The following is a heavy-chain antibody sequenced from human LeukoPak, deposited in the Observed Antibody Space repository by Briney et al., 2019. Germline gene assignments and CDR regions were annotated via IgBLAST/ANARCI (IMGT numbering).Heavy chain of an antibody. CDR2: IYSGGST. J-gene: IGHJ3*02. CDR1: EFSVGSNY. Sequence: PGGSLRLSCAASEFSVGSNYMTWVRQAPGEGLEWVSLIYSGGSTYYADSVKGRFTISRDNSKNTLYLQMNSLRAEDTAVYYCARDLVVVPAAISAFDIWGQGTMVTVSS. D-gene: IGHD2-2*01. CDR3: ARDLVVVPAAISAFDI. V-gene: IGHV3-66*01.